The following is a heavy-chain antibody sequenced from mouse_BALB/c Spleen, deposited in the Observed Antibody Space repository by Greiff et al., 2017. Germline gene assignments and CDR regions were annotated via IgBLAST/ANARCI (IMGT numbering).Heavy chain of an antibody. CDR1: GYTFTSYV. CDR3: ARKFDWAWFAY. J-gene: IGHJ3*01. V-gene: IGHV1-14*01. Sequence: EVQLQQSGPELVKPGASVKMSCKASGYTFTSYVMHWVKQKPGQGLEWIGYINPYNDGTKYNEKFKGKATLTSDKSSSTAYMELSSLTSEDSAVYYCARKFDWAWFAYWGQGTLVTVSA. D-gene: IGHD4-1*01. CDR2: INPYNDGT.